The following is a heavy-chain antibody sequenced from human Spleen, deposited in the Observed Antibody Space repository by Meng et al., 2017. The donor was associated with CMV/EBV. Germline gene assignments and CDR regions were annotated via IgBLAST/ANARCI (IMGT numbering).Heavy chain of an antibody. J-gene: IGHJ6*02. CDR2: ISSSSSYI. CDR1: GFTFSSYW. D-gene: IGHD6-6*01. Sequence: GESLKISCAASGFTFSSYWMSWVRQAPGKGLEWVSSISSSSSYIYYADSVKGRFTISRDNAKNSLYLQMNSLRAEDTAVYYCARGRIAALYYYYYGMDVWGQGTTVTVSS. V-gene: IGHV3-21*01. CDR3: ARGRIAALYYYYYGMDV.